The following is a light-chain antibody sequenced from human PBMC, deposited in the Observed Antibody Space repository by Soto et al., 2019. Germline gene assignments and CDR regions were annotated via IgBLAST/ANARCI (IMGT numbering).Light chain of an antibody. CDR3: QQYYNWLS. CDR1: RNIGSN. CDR2: DVS. V-gene: IGKV3-15*01. Sequence: EIVMTQSPATLSVSPGERATISCRASRNIGSNLAWYQQTPGQAPRLLMYDVSTRATDIPARFSGSGSGTDFTLTVNSLQSEDFAVYYCQQYYNWLSFGGGTKVEIK. J-gene: IGKJ4*01.